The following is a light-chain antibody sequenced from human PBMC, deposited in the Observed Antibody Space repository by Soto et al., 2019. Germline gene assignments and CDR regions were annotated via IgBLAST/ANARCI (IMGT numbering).Light chain of an antibody. CDR3: MQGTRWLWT. J-gene: IGKJ1*01. CDR2: KVS. V-gene: IGKV2-30*01. CDR1: QSLVFSDGNTY. Sequence: DVVLTQSPLSLPVALGQPASISCRSSQSLVFSDGNTYLNWFQQRRGQSPRRLVYKVSNRDSGVRDRFSGSGFGADFTLKISRVEAAGVGVYYCMQGTRWLWTFGQGTKVEIK.